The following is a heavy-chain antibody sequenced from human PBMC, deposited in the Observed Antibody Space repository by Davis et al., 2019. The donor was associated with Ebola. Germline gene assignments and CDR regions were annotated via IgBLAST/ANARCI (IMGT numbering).Heavy chain of an antibody. D-gene: IGHD6-19*01. V-gene: IGHV4-59*01. Sequence: SETLSLTCSLSGGSISSYYWSWIRQSPEKGLEWIGYIYYNGNTNYNPSLKSRVTMSMDTPKKQFSLRLTSVTAADTAVYYCARAQWLPTAYFDFWGQGALVTVSS. CDR3: ARAQWLPTAYFDF. CDR2: IYYNGNT. CDR1: GGSISSYY. J-gene: IGHJ4*02.